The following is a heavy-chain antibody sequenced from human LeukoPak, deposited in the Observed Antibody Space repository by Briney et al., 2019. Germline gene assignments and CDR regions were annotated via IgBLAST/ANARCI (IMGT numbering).Heavy chain of an antibody. D-gene: IGHD6-19*01. Sequence: SETLSLTCTVSGGSISSSSYYWGWIRQAPGKGLVWIGSMYYSGSTYYNPSLKSRVTISVDTSKNQFSLKLSSVTAADTAVYYCARDLYGYSSGWYSDYWGQGTLVTVSS. V-gene: IGHV4-39*07. CDR3: ARDLYGYSSGWYSDY. CDR2: MYYSGST. J-gene: IGHJ4*02. CDR1: GGSISSSSYY.